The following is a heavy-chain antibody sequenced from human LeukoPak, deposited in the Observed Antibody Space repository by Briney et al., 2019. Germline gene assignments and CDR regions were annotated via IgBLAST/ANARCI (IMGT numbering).Heavy chain of an antibody. Sequence: SETLSLTCAVYGGSFSGYYWNWIRQPPGKGLEWIGEINHSGSTNYNPSLKSRITISVDTSKNQFSLKLSSVTAADTAVYYCARTLPRGYSYGSRGWFDPWGQGTLVTVSS. CDR3: ARTLPRGYSYGSRGWFDP. V-gene: IGHV4-34*01. D-gene: IGHD5-18*01. CDR2: INHSGST. J-gene: IGHJ5*02. CDR1: GGSFSGYY.